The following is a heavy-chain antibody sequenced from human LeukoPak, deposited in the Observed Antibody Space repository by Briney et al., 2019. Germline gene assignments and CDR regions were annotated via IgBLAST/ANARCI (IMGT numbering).Heavy chain of an antibody. CDR2: ISASGGNT. D-gene: IGHD3-10*01. V-gene: IGHV3-23*01. Sequence: PGGSLRLSCGASGFTFGNYGLGWVRHAPGKGLEWVSAISASGGNTYYADSVRGRFTISRDNSKNTLCLQMNSLRAEDTALYYCAKEMGSSQPFDYWGQGTLVTVSS. CDR3: AKEMGSSQPFDY. CDR1: GFTFGNYG. J-gene: IGHJ4*02.